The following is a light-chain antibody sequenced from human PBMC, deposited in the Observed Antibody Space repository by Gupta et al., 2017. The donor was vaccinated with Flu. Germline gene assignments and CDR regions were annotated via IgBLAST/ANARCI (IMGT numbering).Light chain of an antibody. J-gene: IGKJ2*03. Sequence: IEMTQFPSSLSTSIGDTVAITCRASERIVNYLSWYQHKPGKAPRLLIYAASSLQRGVPSRFRGSGSGTDFTLTISSLQPEDFATYYCQQSYLAPYSFGQGTKVEIK. V-gene: IGKV1-39*01. CDR1: ERIVNY. CDR3: QQSYLAPYS. CDR2: AAS.